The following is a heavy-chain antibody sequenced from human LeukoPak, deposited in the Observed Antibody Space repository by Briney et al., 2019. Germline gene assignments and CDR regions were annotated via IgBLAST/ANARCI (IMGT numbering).Heavy chain of an antibody. J-gene: IGHJ4*02. CDR3: ARDPNYYGSGPYYFDY. CDR1: GFTFSSYG. Sequence: GRSLRLSCAASGFTFSSYGMHWVRQAPGKGLEWVAVIWYDGSNKYYADSVKGRFTISRDNSKNTLYLQMNSLRAEDTAVYYCARDPNYYGSGPYYFDYWGQGTLVTVSS. V-gene: IGHV3-33*01. D-gene: IGHD3-10*01. CDR2: IWYDGSNK.